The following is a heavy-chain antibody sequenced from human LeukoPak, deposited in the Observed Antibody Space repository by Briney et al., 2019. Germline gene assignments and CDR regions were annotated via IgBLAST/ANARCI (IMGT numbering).Heavy chain of an antibody. CDR3: ARLLIYCSSTSCHFDY. D-gene: IGHD2-2*01. CDR1: GGSISSSNYY. CDR2: IYYSGIT. J-gene: IGHJ4*02. V-gene: IGHV4-39*01. Sequence: PSETLSLTCTVSGGSISSSNYYWGWIRQPPGKGLEWIGSIYYSGITYCNPSLKSRVTISVDTSNNQFSLKLSSVTAADTAMYYCARLLIYCSSTSCHFDYWGQGTLVTVSS.